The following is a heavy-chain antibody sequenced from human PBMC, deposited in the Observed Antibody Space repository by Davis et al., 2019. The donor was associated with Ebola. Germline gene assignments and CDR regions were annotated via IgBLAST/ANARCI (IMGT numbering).Heavy chain of an antibody. CDR2: INPNSGGT. J-gene: IGHJ4*02. D-gene: IGHD6-19*01. CDR3: ARGDRSGWFLADYFDY. V-gene: IGHV1-2*02. CDR1: GYTFTNYY. Sequence: ASVKVSCKASGYTFTNYYMHWVRQAPGQGLEWMGMINPNSGGTNYAQKFQGRVTMTRDTSISTAYMELSRLRSDDTAVYYCARGDRSGWFLADYFDYWGQGTLVTVSS.